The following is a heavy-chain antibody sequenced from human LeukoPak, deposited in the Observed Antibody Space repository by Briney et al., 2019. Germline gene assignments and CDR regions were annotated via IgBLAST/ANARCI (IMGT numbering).Heavy chain of an antibody. J-gene: IGHJ3*02. CDR1: GYTFTGSY. D-gene: IGHD3-10*01. V-gene: IGHV1-69*13. CDR3: ASALLSFEELWDAFDI. Sequence: SVKVSCKASGYTFTGSYMHWVRQAPGPGSEGMGGIITIFGTANYAQKFQGRVTITAYESTSTAYMELSSLRSEDTAVYYCASALLSFEELWDAFDIWGQGTMATVSA. CDR2: IITIFGTA.